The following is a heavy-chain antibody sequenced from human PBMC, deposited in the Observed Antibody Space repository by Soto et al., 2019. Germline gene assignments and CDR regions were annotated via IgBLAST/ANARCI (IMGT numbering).Heavy chain of an antibody. CDR1: GFSFSGYN. D-gene: IGHD3-22*01. Sequence: GGSLRLSCVASGFSFSGYNMNWVRQAPGKGLEWVSSISGDSNYKYYADSVQGRFTISRDNAKNSVYLQMNSLRAEDTAVYYCARVVYFDSSGYGLWGQGTMVTVSS. J-gene: IGHJ3*01. CDR2: ISGDSNYK. V-gene: IGHV3-21*01. CDR3: ARVVYFDSSGYGL.